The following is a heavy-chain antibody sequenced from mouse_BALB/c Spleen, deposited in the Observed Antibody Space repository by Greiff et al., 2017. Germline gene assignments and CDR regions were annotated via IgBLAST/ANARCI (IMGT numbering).Heavy chain of an antibody. D-gene: IGHD2-1*01. V-gene: IGHV1S81*02. CDR3: ARAGGYGNYWYFDV. J-gene: IGHJ1*01. CDR2: INPSNGRT. Sequence: QVQLQQPGAELVKPGASVKLSCKASGYTFTSYWMHWVKQRPGQGLEWIGEINPSNGRTNYNEKFKSKATLTVDKSSSTAYMQLSSLTSEDSAVYYCARAGGYGNYWYFDVWGEGTTVTVSA. CDR1: GYTFTSYW.